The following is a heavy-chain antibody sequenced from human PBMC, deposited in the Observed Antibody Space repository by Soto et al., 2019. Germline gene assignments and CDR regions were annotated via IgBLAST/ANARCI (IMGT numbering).Heavy chain of an antibody. J-gene: IGHJ6*04. D-gene: IGHD2-15*01. CDR1: GYTFTSYY. V-gene: IGHV1-46*01. CDR3: ARDYVVAAAPCYSYCGKYV. CDR2: INPSGGST. Sequence: ASVKVSCKASGYTFTSYYMHWVRQAPGQGLEWMGIINPSGGSTSYAQKFQGRVTMTRDTSTSTVYMELSSLRSEDTAVYYCARDYVVAAAPCYSYCGKYVCSKAPRITLCS.